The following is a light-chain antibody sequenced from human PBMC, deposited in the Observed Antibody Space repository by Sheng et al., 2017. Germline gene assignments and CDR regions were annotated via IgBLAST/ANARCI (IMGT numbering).Light chain of an antibody. CDR2: GAS. CDR3: QQYEKSPRT. Sequence: ENVLTQSPATLSLSPGERATLSCRASQTFVSSYLAWYQQKPDQPPRLLIYGASIRAAGVPDRFSGSGSGTDFTLTISRLESEDFAVYYCQQYEKSPRTFGQGTKLEI. V-gene: IGKV3-20*01. J-gene: IGKJ2*01. CDR1: QTFVSSY.